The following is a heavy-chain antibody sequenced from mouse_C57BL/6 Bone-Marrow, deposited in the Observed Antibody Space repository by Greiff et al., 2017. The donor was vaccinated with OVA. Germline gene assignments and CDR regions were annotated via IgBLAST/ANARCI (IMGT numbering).Heavy chain of an antibody. CDR1: GYTFTSYW. Sequence: QVQLKQPGAELVMPGASVKLSCKASGYTFTSYWMHWVKQRPGQGLEWIGEIDPSDSYTNYNQKFKGKSTLTVDKSSSTAYMQLSSLTSEDSAVYYCARSGDGYYLDYWWWGQGTTLTVSS. CDR3: ARSGDGYYLDYWW. CDR2: IDPSDSYT. V-gene: IGHV1-69*01. D-gene: IGHD2-3*01. J-gene: IGHJ2*01.